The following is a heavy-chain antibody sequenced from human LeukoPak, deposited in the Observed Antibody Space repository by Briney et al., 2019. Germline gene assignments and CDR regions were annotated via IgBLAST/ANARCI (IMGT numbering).Heavy chain of an antibody. V-gene: IGHV4-34*01. J-gene: IGHJ5*02. Sequence: SETLSLTCAVYGGSFSGYYWSWIRQPPGKGLEWIGEINHSGSTNYSPSLKSRVTISVDTSKNQFSLKLSSVTAADTAVYYCARGIPSRRVSTAYPYPWGQGTLVTVSS. D-gene: IGHD2-21*02. CDR2: INHSGST. CDR1: GGSFSGYY. CDR3: ARGIPSRRVSTAYPYP.